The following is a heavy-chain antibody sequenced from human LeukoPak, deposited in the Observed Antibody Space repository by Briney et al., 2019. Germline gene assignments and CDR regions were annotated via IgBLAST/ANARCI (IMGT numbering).Heavy chain of an antibody. CDR2: IRSKANSYAT. V-gene: IGHV3-73*01. D-gene: IGHD3-9*01. J-gene: IGHJ4*02. CDR1: GSTFSGSA. CDR3: LHFDSNVGIDY. Sequence: GGSLRLSCAASGSTFSGSAMHWVRQASGKGLEWVGRIRSKANSYATAYAASVKGRFTLSRDDSQNTAYLQMNSLKTEDTALYYCLHFDSNVGIDYWGQGALVTVSS.